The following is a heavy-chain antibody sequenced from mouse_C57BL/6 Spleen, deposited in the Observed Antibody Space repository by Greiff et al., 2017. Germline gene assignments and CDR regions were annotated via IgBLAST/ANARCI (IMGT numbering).Heavy chain of an antibody. J-gene: IGHJ4*01. D-gene: IGHD1-1*01. Sequence: EVMLVESGEGLVKPGGSLKLSCAASGFTFSSYAMSWVRQTPEKRLEWVAYISSGGDYIYYADTVKGRFTISRDNARNTLYLQMSSLKSEDTAMYYCTRGYYYGSSYRYAMDYWGQGTSVTVSS. V-gene: IGHV5-9-1*02. CDR1: GFTFSSYA. CDR3: TRGYYYGSSYRYAMDY. CDR2: ISSGGDYI.